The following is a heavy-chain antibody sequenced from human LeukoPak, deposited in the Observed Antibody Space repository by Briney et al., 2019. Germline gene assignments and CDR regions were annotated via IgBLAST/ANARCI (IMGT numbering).Heavy chain of an antibody. J-gene: IGHJ4*02. CDR2: IKPNGGGT. V-gene: IGHV1-2*02. Sequence: ASVKVSCKSSGYTFIDSYIHWVRQAPGQGLEWMGWIKPNGGGTQYAQKFQDRVTMTRDTSVSSTYMELSGLRSDGTAVYYCAREKPAAPGTYFDYWGQGSLVTVSS. CDR1: GYTFIDSY. D-gene: IGHD6-13*01. CDR3: AREKPAAPGTYFDY.